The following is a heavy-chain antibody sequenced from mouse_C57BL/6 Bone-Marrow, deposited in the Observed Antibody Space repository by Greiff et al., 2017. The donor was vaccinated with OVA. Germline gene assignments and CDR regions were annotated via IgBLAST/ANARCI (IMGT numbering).Heavy chain of an antibody. CDR3: ARGVRSGRGYEMDY. CDR1: GYTFTSYW. Sequence: QVQLQQPGAELVMPGASVKLSCKASGYTFTSYWMHWVKQRPGQGLEWIGEIDPSDSYTNYNQKFKGKSTLTVDKSSSTAYMQLSSLTSEDSAVYYCARGVRSGRGYEMDYWGKGTSVTVAS. J-gene: IGHJ4*01. V-gene: IGHV1-69*01. D-gene: IGHD4-1*01. CDR2: IDPSDSYT.